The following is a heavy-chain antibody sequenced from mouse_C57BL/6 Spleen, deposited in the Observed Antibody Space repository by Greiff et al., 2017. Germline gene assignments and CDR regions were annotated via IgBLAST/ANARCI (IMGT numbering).Heavy chain of an antibody. J-gene: IGHJ3*01. CDR1: GYAFTNYL. V-gene: IGHV1-54*01. Sequence: QVQLKQSGAELVRPGTSVKVSCKASGYAFTNYLIEWVKQRPGQGLEWIGVINPGSGGTNYNEKFKGKATLTADKSSSTAYMQRSSLTSEDSAVYFCARSMEGVKFAYWGQGTLVTVSA. CDR2: INPGSGGT. CDR3: ARSMEGVKFAY. D-gene: IGHD2-13*01.